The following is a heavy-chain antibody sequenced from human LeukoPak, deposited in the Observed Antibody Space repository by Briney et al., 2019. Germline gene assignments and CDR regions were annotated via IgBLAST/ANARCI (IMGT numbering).Heavy chain of an antibody. Sequence: GGSLRLSCAASGFTFSSYGMHWVRQAPGKGLEWVAFIRYDGSNKYYADSVKGRITISRDNSKNTLYLQMNSLRAEDTAVYYCAKDLGPNDYVWGSYRPDAFDIWGQGTMVTVSS. CDR2: IRYDGSNK. CDR3: AKDLGPNDYVWGSYRPDAFDI. D-gene: IGHD3-16*01. CDR1: GFTFSSYG. V-gene: IGHV3-30*02. J-gene: IGHJ3*02.